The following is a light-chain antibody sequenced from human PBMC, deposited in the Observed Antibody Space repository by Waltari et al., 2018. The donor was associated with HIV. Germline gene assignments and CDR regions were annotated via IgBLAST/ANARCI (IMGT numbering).Light chain of an antibody. J-gene: IGKJ4*01. CDR3: QQYGSSPQDT. CDR1: QSVSSSY. Sequence: IVLTQSPGTLSLSPGERATLSCRASQSVSSSYLAWYQQKPGQAPRLLIYGASSRATGIPDRFSGSGSVTDFTLTISRLEPEDFAVYYCQQYGSSPQDTFGGGTKVEIK. V-gene: IGKV3-20*01. CDR2: GAS.